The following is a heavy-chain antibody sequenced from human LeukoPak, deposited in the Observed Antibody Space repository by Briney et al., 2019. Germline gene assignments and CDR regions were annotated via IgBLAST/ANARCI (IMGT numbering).Heavy chain of an antibody. V-gene: IGHV4-34*01. Sequence: SETLSLTCAVYGGSFSGYYWSWIRQPPGKGLEWIGEINHSGSTNYNPSLKSRVTISVDTSKNQFSLKLSSVTAADTAVYYCARVLMVRAFDIWGQGTMVTVSS. CDR2: INHSGST. D-gene: IGHD3-10*01. CDR3: ARVLMVRAFDI. CDR1: GGSFSGYY. J-gene: IGHJ3*02.